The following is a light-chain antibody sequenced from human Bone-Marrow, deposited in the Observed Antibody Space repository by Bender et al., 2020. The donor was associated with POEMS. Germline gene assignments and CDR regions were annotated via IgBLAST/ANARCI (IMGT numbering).Light chain of an antibody. CDR2: YDG. J-gene: IGLJ3*02. V-gene: IGLV1-36*01. CDR1: SSNIGNHG. Sequence: QSVVTQPPSLSEAPRQRVTISCSGSSSNIGNHGVNWYQQLPGEAPKLLIYYDGLLTPGVSDRFSASKSGTSGFLAISELKYEDEAIYYCSAWDDSLSGWVFGGGTKLTVL. CDR3: SAWDDSLSGWV.